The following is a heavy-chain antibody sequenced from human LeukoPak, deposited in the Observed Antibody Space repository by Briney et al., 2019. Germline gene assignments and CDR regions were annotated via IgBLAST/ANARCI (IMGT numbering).Heavy chain of an antibody. Sequence: SETLSLTCTVSGGSISSYYWSLIRQPPGKGLEWIGYIYYSGSTNYNPSLKSRVTISVDTSKNQFSLKLSSVTAADTAVYYCAREVSWNDDSGWFDPWGQGTLVTVSS. CDR3: AREVSWNDDSGWFDP. V-gene: IGHV4-59*01. D-gene: IGHD1-1*01. CDR2: IYYSGST. CDR1: GGSISSYY. J-gene: IGHJ5*02.